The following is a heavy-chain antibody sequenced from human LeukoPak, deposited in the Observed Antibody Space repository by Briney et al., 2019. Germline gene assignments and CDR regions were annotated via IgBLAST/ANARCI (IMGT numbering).Heavy chain of an antibody. V-gene: IGHV4-61*08. CDR2: IYYSGST. CDR3: ARQYSYGRNFDY. D-gene: IGHD5-18*01. CDR1: GGSISSGGYY. Sequence: SETLSLTCTVSGGSISSGGYYWSWIRQPPGKGLEWIGYIYYSGSTNYNPSLKSRVTISVDTSKNQFSLKLSSVTAADTAVYYCARQYSYGRNFDYWGQGTLVTVSS. J-gene: IGHJ4*02.